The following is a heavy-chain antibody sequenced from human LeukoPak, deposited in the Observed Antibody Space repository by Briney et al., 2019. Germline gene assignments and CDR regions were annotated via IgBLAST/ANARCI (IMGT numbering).Heavy chain of an antibody. D-gene: IGHD3-22*01. CDR2: IWYDGGNR. CDR1: GFTFINYA. J-gene: IGHJ4*02. V-gene: IGHV3-33*01. Sequence: PGRSLRLSCAASGFTFINYAMHWVRQAPGKGLEWVAVIWYDGGNRYYADSVKGRFTISRDTSENTLYLQMNSLRDEDTAVYYCARAVMVSLGFDSRGYSQDWGQGSLVTVSS. CDR3: ARAVMVSLGFDSRGYSQD.